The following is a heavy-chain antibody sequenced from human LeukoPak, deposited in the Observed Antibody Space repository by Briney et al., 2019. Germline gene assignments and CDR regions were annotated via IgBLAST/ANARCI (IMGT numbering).Heavy chain of an antibody. Sequence: GGSLRLSCAASGFTFSSYWMSWVRQAPGKGLEWVANIKQDGSEKYFVDSVKGRFTISRDNAKNSLYLQMNSLRAEDTAVYYCARDLSLGSNYYDSSGAPDYWGQGTLVTVSS. V-gene: IGHV3-7*01. CDR3: ARDLSLGSNYYDSSGAPDY. CDR1: GFTFSSYW. CDR2: IKQDGSEK. D-gene: IGHD3-22*01. J-gene: IGHJ4*02.